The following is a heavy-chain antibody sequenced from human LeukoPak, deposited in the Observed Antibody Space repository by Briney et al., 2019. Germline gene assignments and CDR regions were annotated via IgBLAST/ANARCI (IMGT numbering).Heavy chain of an antibody. CDR1: EFTFSSYA. D-gene: IGHD2-15*01. CDR3: AKGLLPTYYYYGMDV. Sequence: GGSLRLSCAASEFTFSSYAMSCVRQAPGKGLEWVSAISGSGGSTYYAGSVKGRFTISRDNSKNTLYLQMNSLRAEDTAVYYCAKGLLPTYYYYGMDVWGQGTTVTVSS. V-gene: IGHV3-23*01. CDR2: ISGSGGST. J-gene: IGHJ6*02.